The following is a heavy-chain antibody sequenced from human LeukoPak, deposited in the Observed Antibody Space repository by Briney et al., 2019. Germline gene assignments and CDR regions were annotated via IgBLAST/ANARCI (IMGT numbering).Heavy chain of an antibody. V-gene: IGHV3-21*01. CDR3: ATRDTVLFILPH. D-gene: IGHD5-18*01. J-gene: IGHJ4*02. CDR2: ISSSSSYI. CDR1: GFTFSSYS. Sequence: KPGGSLRLSCAASGFTFSSYSMNWVRQAPGKGLEWVSSISSSSSYIYYADSVKGRFTISRDNAKNSLYLQMNSLRAEDTAVYYCATRDTVLFILPHWGQGTLVTVSS.